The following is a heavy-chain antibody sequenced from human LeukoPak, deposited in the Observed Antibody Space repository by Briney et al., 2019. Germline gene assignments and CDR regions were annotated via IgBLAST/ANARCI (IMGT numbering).Heavy chain of an antibody. Sequence: SETLSLTCTVSGGSISSYYWSWIRQPPGKGLEWIGYIYYSGSTNYNPSLKSRVTISVDTSKNQFSLKLSSVTAADTAVYYCAGDGGRFCSGGSCYYYYGMDVWGQGTTVTVSS. V-gene: IGHV4-59*01. D-gene: IGHD2-15*01. CDR1: GGSISSYY. CDR3: AGDGGRFCSGGSCYYYYGMDV. J-gene: IGHJ6*02. CDR2: IYYSGST.